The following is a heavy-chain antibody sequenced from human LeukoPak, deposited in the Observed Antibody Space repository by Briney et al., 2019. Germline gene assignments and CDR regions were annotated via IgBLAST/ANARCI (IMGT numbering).Heavy chain of an antibody. Sequence: GGSLRLPCAASGFSFSSYEMNWVRQAPGKGLEWVSYISASGTTIYYADSVKGRFTISRDNAEKSLYLQMNSLRDEDTAVYYCARDSPTTVVAPDYWGQGTLVTVSS. D-gene: IGHD4-23*01. J-gene: IGHJ4*02. CDR2: ISASGTTI. CDR3: ARDSPTTVVAPDY. CDR1: GFSFSSYE. V-gene: IGHV3-48*03.